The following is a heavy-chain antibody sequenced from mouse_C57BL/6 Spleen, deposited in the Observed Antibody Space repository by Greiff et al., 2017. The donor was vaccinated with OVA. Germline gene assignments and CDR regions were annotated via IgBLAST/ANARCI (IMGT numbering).Heavy chain of an antibody. J-gene: IGHJ2*01. CDR2: IYPGSGST. CDR3: ARGGYYDYFDY. V-gene: IGHV1-55*01. Sequence: QVQLQQSGAELVKPGASVKMSCKASGYTFTSYWITWVKQRPGQGLEWIGDIYPGSGSTNYNEKFKSKATLTVDTSSRTAYMQRSSLTSEDSAVYYCARGGYYDYFDYWGQGTTLTVSS. CDR1: GYTFTSYW. D-gene: IGHD2-4*01.